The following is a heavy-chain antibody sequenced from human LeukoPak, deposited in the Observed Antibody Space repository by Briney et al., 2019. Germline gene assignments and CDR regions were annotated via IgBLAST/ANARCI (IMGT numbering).Heavy chain of an antibody. D-gene: IGHD3-22*01. CDR1: GFTFSSYG. V-gene: IGHV3-23*01. CDR3: AGAPYYYDGGRYSWGLNN. CDR2: ISGSGGST. J-gene: IGHJ4*02. Sequence: GGTLTLSCAASGFTFSSYGMSWVRQAPGKGLEWVSAISGSGGSTNYADSVKGRFTISRDNAKNSLYLQMNTLRAEDTAVYYCAGAPYYYDGGRYSWGLNNWGQGTLVTVSS.